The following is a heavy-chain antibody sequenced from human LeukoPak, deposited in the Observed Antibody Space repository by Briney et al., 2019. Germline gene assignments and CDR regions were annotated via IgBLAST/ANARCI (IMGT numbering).Heavy chain of an antibody. D-gene: IGHD3-16*01. CDR3: AKGTGGAGPPDDY. CDR1: GFTFDDYA. J-gene: IGHJ4*02. CDR2: ISWNSGSI. Sequence: GRSLRLSCAASGFTFDDYAMHWVRQAPGKGLEWVSGISWNSGSIGYADSVKGRFTISRDNAKNSLYLQMNSLRAEVTALYYCAKGTGGAGPPDDYWGQGTLVTVSS. V-gene: IGHV3-9*01.